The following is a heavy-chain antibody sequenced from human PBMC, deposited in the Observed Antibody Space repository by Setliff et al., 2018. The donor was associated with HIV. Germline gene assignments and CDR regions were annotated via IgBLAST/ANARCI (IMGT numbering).Heavy chain of an antibody. Sequence: KASETLCLTCTVSGGSISSGDYYWSWIRQPPGKGLEWIGYIYYSGRTYYTPSLKSRVTISVDTSKNQFSLKLSSVTAADTAVYYCARANPGYDSSGYYSGDVDYWGQGTLVTVSS. V-gene: IGHV4-30-4*08. CDR3: ARANPGYDSSGYYSGDVDY. CDR2: IYYSGRT. J-gene: IGHJ4*02. CDR1: GGSISSGDYY. D-gene: IGHD3-22*01.